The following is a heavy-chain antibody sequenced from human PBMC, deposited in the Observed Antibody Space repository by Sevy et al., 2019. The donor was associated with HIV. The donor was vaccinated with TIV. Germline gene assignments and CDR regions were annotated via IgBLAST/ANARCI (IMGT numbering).Heavy chain of an antibody. V-gene: IGHV1-24*01. J-gene: IGHJ5*02. CDR1: GHTLDEIS. Sequence: ASVKVSCKVSGHTLDEISIHWVRQAPGKGLEWMGGLEPENGETIYAQNLQGRVIMTEYTSTETAHMELSSLKSEDTAVYYCARIRTMITGDDWFDPWGQGTLVTVSS. D-gene: IGHD7-27*01. CDR3: ARIRTMITGDDWFDP. CDR2: LEPENGET.